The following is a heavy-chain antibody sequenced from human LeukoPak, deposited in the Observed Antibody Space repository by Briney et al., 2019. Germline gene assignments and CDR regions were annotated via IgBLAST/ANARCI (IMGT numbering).Heavy chain of an antibody. J-gene: IGHJ4*02. V-gene: IGHV3-11*06. CDR3: VRDSDDYYWALDF. Sequence: GGSLRLSCAASGFTFSDYYMSWIRQAPGKGLEWVSYISSSSSYTNYADSVKGRFTIPRDNAKNSLYLQMNSLRAEDTAVYYCVRDSDDYYWALDFWGQGTPVTVSS. D-gene: IGHD3-10*01. CDR1: GFTFSDYY. CDR2: ISSSSSYT.